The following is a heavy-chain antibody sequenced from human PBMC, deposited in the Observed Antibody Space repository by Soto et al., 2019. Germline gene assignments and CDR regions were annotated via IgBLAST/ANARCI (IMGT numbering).Heavy chain of an antibody. J-gene: IGHJ3*02. V-gene: IGHV6-1*01. CDR2: TYYRSKWYN. Sequence: SQTLSLTCAISGDSVSSNSAAWNWIRQSPSRGLEWLGRTYYRSKWYNDYAVSVKSRITINPDTSKNQFSLKLNSVTPEDTVVYYCARFGRGVTMVRGVILDAFDIWGQGTMVTVSS. D-gene: IGHD3-10*01. CDR1: GDSVSSNSAA. CDR3: ARFGRGVTMVRGVILDAFDI.